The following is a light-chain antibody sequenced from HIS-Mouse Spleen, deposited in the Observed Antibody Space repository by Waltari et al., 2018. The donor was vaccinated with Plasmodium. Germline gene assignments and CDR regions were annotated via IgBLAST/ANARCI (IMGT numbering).Light chain of an antibody. CDR3: QQNNNWPT. V-gene: IGKV3-15*01. CDR1: QSVSSN. J-gene: IGKJ5*01. Sequence: EIVMTQSPATLSVSPGERATLSCRASQSVSSNLAWYQQKPGQAPRLLIFGATTRATGTPARFSGSGSGTEFTLTISSMQSEDFAVYYCQQNNNWPTFGQGTRLEIK. CDR2: GAT.